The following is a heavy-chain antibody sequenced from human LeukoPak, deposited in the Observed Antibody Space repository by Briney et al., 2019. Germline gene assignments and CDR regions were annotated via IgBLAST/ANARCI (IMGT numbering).Heavy chain of an antibody. CDR3: AKSVVATILTFDY. D-gene: IGHD5-12*01. Sequence: GGSLRLSCAASGFTFSSYGMHWVRQAPGKGLEWVAVISYDGSNKYYADSVKGRFTISRDNSKNTLYLQMNSLRAEDTAVYYCAKSVVATILTFDYWGQGTLVTVSS. V-gene: IGHV3-30*18. CDR1: GFTFSSYG. J-gene: IGHJ4*02. CDR2: ISYDGSNK.